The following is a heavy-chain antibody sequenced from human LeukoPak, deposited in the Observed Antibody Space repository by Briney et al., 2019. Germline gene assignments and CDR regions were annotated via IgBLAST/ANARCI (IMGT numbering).Heavy chain of an antibody. CDR2: ISSSGGRI. D-gene: IGHD1-7*01. CDR1: GFTFSDYY. CDR3: ARDELRTGAFDI. J-gene: IGHJ3*02. Sequence: PGGSLRLSCAASGFTFSDYYMSWIRQAPGKGLEWVSYISSSGGRIYYADSVKGRFTISRDNAKNSLYLQMNSLRAEDTARYYCARDELRTGAFDIWGQGTMVTVSS. V-gene: IGHV3-11*04.